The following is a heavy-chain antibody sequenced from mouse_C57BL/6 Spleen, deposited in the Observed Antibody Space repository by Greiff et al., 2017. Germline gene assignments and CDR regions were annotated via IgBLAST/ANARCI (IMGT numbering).Heavy chain of an antibody. CDR2: IYPGDGDT. CDR3: ARSDLPGYFDV. Sequence: VKLQESGAELVKPGASVKISCKASGYAFSSYWMNWVKQRPGKGLEWIGQIYPGDGDTNYNGKFKGKDTLTADKSSSTAYMQLSSLTSEDSAVYFCARSDLPGYFDVWGTGTTVTVSS. CDR1: GYAFSSYW. J-gene: IGHJ1*03. V-gene: IGHV1-80*01.